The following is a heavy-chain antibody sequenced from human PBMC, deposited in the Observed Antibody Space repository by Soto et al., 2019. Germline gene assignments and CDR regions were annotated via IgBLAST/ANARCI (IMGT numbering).Heavy chain of an antibody. V-gene: IGHV4-4*02. D-gene: IGHD1-26*01. CDR3: ARDRGRGSYSDY. CDR2: IYHSGST. CDR1: GGSISSSNW. J-gene: IGHJ4*02. Sequence: PSETLSLTCAVPGGSISSSNWWSWVRQPPGKGLEWIGEIYHSGSTNYNPSLKSRVTISVDKSKNQFSLKLSSVTAADTAVYYCARDRGRGSYSDYWGQGTLVTVSS.